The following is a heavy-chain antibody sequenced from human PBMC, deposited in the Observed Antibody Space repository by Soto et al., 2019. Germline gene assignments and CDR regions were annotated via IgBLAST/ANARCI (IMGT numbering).Heavy chain of an antibody. J-gene: IGHJ5*02. CDR2: IDPRDSYV. V-gene: IGHV5-10-1*01. CDR3: ARLYCTTSTCDSWFDP. CDR1: GYTFTTFW. Sequence: GESLKISCTGFGYTFTTFWISWVRQMPGKGLEWMGRIDPRDSYVTYSPSFEGHVTISGDKSSNTAYLQWGSLKASDTAIYYCARLYCTTSTCDSWFDPWGQGTLVTV. D-gene: IGHD2-2*01.